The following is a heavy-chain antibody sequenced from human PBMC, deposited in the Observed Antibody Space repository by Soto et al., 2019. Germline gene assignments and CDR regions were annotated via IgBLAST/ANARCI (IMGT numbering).Heavy chain of an antibody. CDR3: ARATMVRGATQGSYYYYYMDV. D-gene: IGHD3-10*01. J-gene: IGHJ6*03. V-gene: IGHV1-8*01. CDR2: MNPNSGNT. Sequence: ASVKVSCQASGYTFTSYDINWVRQATGQGLEWMGWMNPNSGNTGYAQKFQGRVTMTRNTSISTAYMELSSLRSEDTAVYYCARATMVRGATQGSYYYYYMDVWGKGTTVTVSS. CDR1: GYTFTSYD.